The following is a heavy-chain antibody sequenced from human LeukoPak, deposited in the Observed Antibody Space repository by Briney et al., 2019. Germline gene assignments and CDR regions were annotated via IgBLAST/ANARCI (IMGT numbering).Heavy chain of an antibody. CDR2: IYHSGSI. J-gene: IGHJ4*02. Sequence: NASETLSLTCAVYGGSFSGYYWSWIRQPPGKGLEWIGSIYHSGSIYHKPSLKSRVTISVDTSKNQFSLKLSSVTAADTAVYYCARDRIYGSGSDHFDYWGQGTLVTVSS. CDR3: ARDRIYGSGSDHFDY. CDR1: GGSFSGYY. D-gene: IGHD3-10*01. V-gene: IGHV4-38-2*02.